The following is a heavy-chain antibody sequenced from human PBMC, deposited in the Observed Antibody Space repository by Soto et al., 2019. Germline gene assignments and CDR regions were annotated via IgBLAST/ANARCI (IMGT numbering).Heavy chain of an antibody. V-gene: IGHV4-59*01. CDR2: IYYSGST. J-gene: IGHJ4*02. CDR3: ARIAVAGLYYFDY. CDR1: GGSISSYY. D-gene: IGHD6-19*01. Sequence: QVQLQESGPGLVKPSETLSLTCTVSGGSISSYYWSWIRQPPGKGLEWIGYIYYSGSTNYIPSLKSRVTISVDTSKNQFSLKLSSVTAADTAVYYCARIAVAGLYYFDYWGQGTLVTVSS.